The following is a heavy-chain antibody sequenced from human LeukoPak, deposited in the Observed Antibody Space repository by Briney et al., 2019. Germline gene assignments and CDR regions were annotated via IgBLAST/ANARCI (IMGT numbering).Heavy chain of an antibody. CDR3: ARDRYYDSSGYYLGY. V-gene: IGHV3-11*01. CDR2: ISSSGSTI. J-gene: IGHJ4*02. Sequence: GGSLRLSCAASGFTVSANYMTWVRQAPGKGLEWVSYISSSGSTIYYADSVKGRFTISRDNAKNSLYLQMNSLRAEDTAVYYCARDRYYDSSGYYLGYWGQGTLVTVSS. CDR1: GFTVSANY. D-gene: IGHD3-22*01.